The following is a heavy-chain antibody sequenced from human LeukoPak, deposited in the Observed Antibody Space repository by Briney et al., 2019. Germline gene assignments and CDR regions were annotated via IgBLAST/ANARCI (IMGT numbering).Heavy chain of an antibody. Sequence: PGGSLRLSCAASGFTFSDYYMSWIRQAPGKGLEWVSYISSSGSTIYYADSVKGRFTISRDNAKNSLYLQMNSLRAEDTAVYYCARVFRYSGYGSGGGYFDYWGQGTLVTVSS. V-gene: IGHV3-11*01. CDR1: GFTFSDYY. CDR2: ISSSGSTI. CDR3: ARVFRYSGYGSGGGYFDY. D-gene: IGHD5-12*01. J-gene: IGHJ4*02.